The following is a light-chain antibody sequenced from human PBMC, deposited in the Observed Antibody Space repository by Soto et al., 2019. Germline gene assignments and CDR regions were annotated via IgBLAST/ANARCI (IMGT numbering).Light chain of an antibody. CDR1: QGMSNY. J-gene: IGKJ5*01. Sequence: IHLTQSPSSLSASVGDRFTITCRGRQGMSNYLAWYQQKPGKTPSLLIYGATTLQSGVPSRLSGSGSGTDFPLTISSMQPDDFATYYCQQYNSYFTFGHGTRLEIK. CDR3: QQYNSYFT. CDR2: GAT. V-gene: IGKV1-9*01.